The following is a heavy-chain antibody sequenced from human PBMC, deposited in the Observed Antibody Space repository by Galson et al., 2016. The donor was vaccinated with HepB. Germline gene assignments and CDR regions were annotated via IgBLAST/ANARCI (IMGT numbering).Heavy chain of an antibody. CDR2: LSGSGGST. D-gene: IGHD2-2*01. J-gene: IGHJ5*02. CDR3: AKDPDVYCSSRTCWNWFDP. Sequence: SLRLSCAASGFTFSSYAMSWVRQAPGKGLEWVSSLSGSGGSTYYTDSVKGRFTVSRDNSENKMYLQMNSLRAEDTALYYCAKDPDVYCSSRTCWNWFDPWGQGTLVTVSS. V-gene: IGHV3-23*01. CDR1: GFTFSSYA.